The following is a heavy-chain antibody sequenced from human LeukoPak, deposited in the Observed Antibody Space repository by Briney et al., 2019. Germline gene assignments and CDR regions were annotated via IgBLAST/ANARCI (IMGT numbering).Heavy chain of an antibody. D-gene: IGHD5-18*01. CDR3: ARDRGYSYGLPCY. CDR2: ISGGGAKT. J-gene: IGHJ4*02. V-gene: IGHV3-23*01. CDR1: GLSFSAYA. Sequence: PGGSLRLSCAASGLSFSAYAMGWVRQAPGKGLEWVSIISGGGAKTYYADSVKGRFTISRDNAKNSLYLQMNSLRAEDTAVYYCARDRGYSYGLPCYWGQGTLVTVSS.